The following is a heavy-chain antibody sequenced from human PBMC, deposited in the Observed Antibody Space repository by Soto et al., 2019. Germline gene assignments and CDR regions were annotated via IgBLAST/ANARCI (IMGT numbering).Heavy chain of an antibody. CDR1: GGSISSNY. CDR3: ARHPSDFWFDP. CDR2: IYYSGST. Sequence: SETLSLTCTVSGGSISSNYWSWIRQPPGKGLEWIGYIYYSGSTYYNPSLKSRVTVSVDTSKNQFSLKLSSVTAADTAVYYCARHPSDFWFDPWGQGTLVTVSS. J-gene: IGHJ5*02. V-gene: IGHV4-59*04. D-gene: IGHD2-21*02.